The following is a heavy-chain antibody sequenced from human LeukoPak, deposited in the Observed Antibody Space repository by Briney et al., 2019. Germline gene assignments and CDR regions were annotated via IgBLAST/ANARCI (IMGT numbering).Heavy chain of an antibody. CDR2: IQGRGGIS. CDR3: AKGSIGAVAGTIDY. V-gene: IGHV3-23*01. CDR1: GFTFSSYA. J-gene: IGHJ4*02. D-gene: IGHD6-19*01. Sequence: CLRLSFAASGFTFSSYAMDWVRQTPGKGLELVSVIQGRGGISFHADFVRCRFTICRHIPKTTLYVQMNSLRAEDTAVYYCAKGSIGAVAGTIDYWGQGTLVTVSS.